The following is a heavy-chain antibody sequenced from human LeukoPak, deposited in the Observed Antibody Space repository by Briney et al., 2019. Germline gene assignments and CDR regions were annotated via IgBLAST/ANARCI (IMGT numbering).Heavy chain of an antibody. CDR2: INPSGGST. J-gene: IGHJ3*02. CDR3: ARGGYYDSSGYQEDAFDI. Sequence: GASVKVSCKASGYTFTNYYMHWVRQAPGQGLEWMGIINPSGGSTSYAQKFQGRVTMTRDMSTSTVYMELSSLRSEDTAVYYCARGGYYDSSGYQEDAFDIWGQGTMVTVSS. D-gene: IGHD3-22*01. CDR1: GYTFTNYY. V-gene: IGHV1-46*01.